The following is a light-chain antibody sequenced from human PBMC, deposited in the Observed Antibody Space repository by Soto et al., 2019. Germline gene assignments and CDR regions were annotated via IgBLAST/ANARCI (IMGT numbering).Light chain of an antibody. V-gene: IGKV3-20*01. Sequence: IVLTQSPGTLSLSPGERATLSCRSSQSVSSSYLAWYQQKPAQAPRLLIYDASSRATGIPDRFSGSGSGTDFTLTISRLEPEDFAVYYCQQYGSSPWTFGQGTKVDIK. CDR1: QSVSSSY. J-gene: IGKJ1*01. CDR3: QQYGSSPWT. CDR2: DAS.